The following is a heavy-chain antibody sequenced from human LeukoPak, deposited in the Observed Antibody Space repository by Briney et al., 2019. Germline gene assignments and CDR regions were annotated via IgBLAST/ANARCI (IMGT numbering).Heavy chain of an antibody. V-gene: IGHV4-59*01. CDR3: ARAAPNYYGSGSYYNGAFDI. D-gene: IGHD3-10*01. J-gene: IGHJ3*02. Sequence: PSETLSLTCTVSGGSISSYYWSWIRQPPGKGLEWIGYIYYSGSTNYNPSLKSRVTISVDTSKNQFSLKLSSVTAADTAVYYCARAAPNYYGSGSYYNGAFDIWGQGTMVTVSS. CDR1: GGSISSYY. CDR2: IYYSGST.